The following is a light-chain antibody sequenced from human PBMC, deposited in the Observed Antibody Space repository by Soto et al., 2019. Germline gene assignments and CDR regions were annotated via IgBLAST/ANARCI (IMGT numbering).Light chain of an antibody. V-gene: IGLV2-11*01. CDR3: CSYAGSYSLYV. J-gene: IGLJ1*01. CDR2: DVS. CDR1: SSDVGDYNY. Sequence: QSVLTQPRSVSGSPGQSVTISCTGTSSDVGDYNYVSWYQQHPGKAPKLMIYDVSKRPSGVPDRFSGSKSGNTASLTISGLQAEDAADYYCCSYAGSYSLYVFGTGTKLTVL.